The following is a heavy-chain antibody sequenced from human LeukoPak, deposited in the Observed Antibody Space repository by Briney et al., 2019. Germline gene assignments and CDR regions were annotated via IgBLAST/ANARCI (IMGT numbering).Heavy chain of an antibody. Sequence: SETLSLTCAVYGGFFSGYYWSWIRQPPGKGLEWIGDINHSGSTNYNPSLKSRGTISVDTSKNQLFLQQINVLAADAGVVYVSGYSGYALLRGDAFDIWGQGTMVTVSS. V-gene: IGHV4-34*01. D-gene: IGHD5-12*01. J-gene: IGHJ3*02. CDR2: INHSGST. CDR1: GGFFSGYY. CDR3: SGYSGYALLRGDAFDI.